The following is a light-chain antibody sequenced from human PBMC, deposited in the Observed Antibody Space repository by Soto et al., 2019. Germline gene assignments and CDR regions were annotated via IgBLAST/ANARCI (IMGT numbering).Light chain of an antibody. Sequence: QSVLTQPPSASGSPGQSVTISCTDTSSDVGGYNYVSWYQQHPGKAPKLMIYEVTKRPSGVPDRFSGSKSGNTASLTVSGLQAEDEADAYRRSYAPNHSVFAPGTK. CDR2: EVT. CDR3: RSYAPNHSV. V-gene: IGLV2-8*01. CDR1: SSDVGGYNY. J-gene: IGLJ1*01.